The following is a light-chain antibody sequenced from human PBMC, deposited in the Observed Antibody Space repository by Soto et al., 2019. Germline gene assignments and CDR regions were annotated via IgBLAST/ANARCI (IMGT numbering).Light chain of an antibody. V-gene: IGLV2-8*01. Sequence: QSVLPQPPSASGSPGQSVSISFTGTSSDVGGYSYVSWYQQHPGKAPKLMIYEVNKRPSGVPDRFSGSKSGNTASLTVSGLQAEDEADYYCSSYAGSSNVFGTGTKVTVL. CDR1: SSDVGGYSY. CDR2: EVN. CDR3: SSYAGSSNV. J-gene: IGLJ1*01.